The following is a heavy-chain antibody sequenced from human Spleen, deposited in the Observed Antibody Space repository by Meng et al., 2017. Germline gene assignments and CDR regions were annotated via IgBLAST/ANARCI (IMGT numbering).Heavy chain of an antibody. D-gene: IGHD3-10*01. Sequence: QVHLLQSGPEVKKPGASLRVSCKASGYSFGSYGICWVRQAPGQGLEWMGWFVSNADTYPAQKFQGRVTMTRDTHTSTDFMELRSLRFDDTAVYYCARGTPGRSYSDYWGQGTLVTVSS. V-gene: IGHV1-18*01. CDR2: FVSNADT. J-gene: IGHJ4*02. CDR1: GYSFGSYG. CDR3: ARGTPGRSYSDY.